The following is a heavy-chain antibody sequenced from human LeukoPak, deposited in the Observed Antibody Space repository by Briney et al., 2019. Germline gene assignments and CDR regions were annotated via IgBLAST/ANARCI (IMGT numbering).Heavy chain of an antibody. J-gene: IGHJ4*02. D-gene: IGHD3-22*01. CDR2: INPNSGGT. CDR1: GYTFTGYY. CDR3: ARAHSSGYYGFYFDY. Sequence: ASVKVSCKASGYTFTGYYMHWVRQAPGQGLEWMGRINPNSGGTNYAQKFQGRVTMTRDTSISTAYIELSRLRSDDTAVYYCARAHSSGYYGFYFDYWGQGTLVTVSS. V-gene: IGHV1-2*06.